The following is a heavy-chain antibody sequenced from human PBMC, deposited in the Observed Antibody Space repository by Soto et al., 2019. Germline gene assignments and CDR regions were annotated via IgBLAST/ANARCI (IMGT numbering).Heavy chain of an antibody. CDR2: IIHSGST. J-gene: IGHJ4*02. CDR1: GGSFSGYY. Sequence: QVQLQQWGAGLLKPSETLSLTCAVYGGSFSGYYWSWIRQPPGKGLEWIGEIIHSGSTNYNPSLKRRVTISVDTSKNQYSPKLSSVTAADTAVHYGAKKEGTAYPFDYWGQGTLVTVSS. V-gene: IGHV4-34*12. D-gene: IGHD3-16*01. CDR3: AKKEGTAYPFDY.